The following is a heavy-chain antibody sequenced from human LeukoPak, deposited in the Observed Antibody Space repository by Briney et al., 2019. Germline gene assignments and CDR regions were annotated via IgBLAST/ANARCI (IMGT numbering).Heavy chain of an antibody. Sequence: ASVTVSCKASGYTFTSYYMHWVRQAPGQGLEWMGIINPSGGSTSYAQKFQGRVTMTRDMSTSTVYMELSSLRSEDTAVYYCARARGPDDAFDIWGQGTMVTVSS. CDR3: ARARGPDDAFDI. V-gene: IGHV1-46*01. CDR1: GYTFTSYY. J-gene: IGHJ3*02. CDR2: INPSGGST.